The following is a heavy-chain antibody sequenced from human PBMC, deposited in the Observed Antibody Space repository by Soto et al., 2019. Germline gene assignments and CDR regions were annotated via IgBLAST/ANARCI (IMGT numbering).Heavy chain of an antibody. J-gene: IGHJ6*02. CDR1: GYTFTSYG. D-gene: IGHD2-2*01. CDR3: ARDALGYCSSTSCYPIYYYYGMDV. V-gene: IGHV1-18*01. CDR2: ISAYNGNT. Sequence: ASVKVSCKASGYTFTSYGISWVRQAPGQGLEWMGWISAYNGNTNYAQKLQGRVTMTTDTSTSTAYMELRSLRSDDTAVYYCARDALGYCSSTSCYPIYYYYGMDVWGQGTTVTVSS.